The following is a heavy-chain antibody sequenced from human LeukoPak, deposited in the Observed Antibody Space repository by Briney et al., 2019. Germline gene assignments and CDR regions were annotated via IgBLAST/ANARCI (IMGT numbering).Heavy chain of an antibody. D-gene: IGHD6-13*01. J-gene: IGHJ6*03. CDR2: INTNTGNP. Sequence: GASVKVSCKASGYTFTSYAMNWVRQAPGQGLEWMGWINTNTGNPTYAQGFTGRFVFSLDTSVSTAYLQISSLKAEDTAVYYCAREGSSWYNFGVWDYYYYYYMDVWGKGTTVTVSS. V-gene: IGHV7-4-1*02. CDR3: AREGSSWYNFGVWDYYYYYYMDV. CDR1: GYTFTSYA.